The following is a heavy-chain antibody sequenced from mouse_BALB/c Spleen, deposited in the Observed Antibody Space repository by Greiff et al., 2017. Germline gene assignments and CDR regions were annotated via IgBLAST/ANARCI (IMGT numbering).Heavy chain of an antibody. D-gene: IGHD4-1*02. V-gene: IGHV14-4*02. CDR3: APTGTFDY. CDR2: IDPENGDT. Sequence: VHLKQSGAELVRSGASVKLSCTASGFNIKDYYMHWVKQRPEQGLEWIGWIDPENGDTEYAPKFQGKATMTADTSSNTAYLQLSSLTSEDTAVYYCAPTGTFDYWGQGTTLTVSS. J-gene: IGHJ2*01. CDR1: GFNIKDYY.